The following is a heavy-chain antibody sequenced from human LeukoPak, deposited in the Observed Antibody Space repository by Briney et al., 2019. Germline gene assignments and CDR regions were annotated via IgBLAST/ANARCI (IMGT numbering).Heavy chain of an antibody. Sequence: ASVKVSCKASGYTFTSYDINWVRQATGQGLEWMGWMNPNSGNTGYAQKFQGRVTMTRNTSISTAYMELSSLRSEDTAVYYCARGDCGGDCRPGLHFDYWGQGTLVTVPS. V-gene: IGHV1-8*01. CDR2: MNPNSGNT. D-gene: IGHD2-21*02. J-gene: IGHJ4*02. CDR3: ARGDCGGDCRPGLHFDY. CDR1: GYTFTSYD.